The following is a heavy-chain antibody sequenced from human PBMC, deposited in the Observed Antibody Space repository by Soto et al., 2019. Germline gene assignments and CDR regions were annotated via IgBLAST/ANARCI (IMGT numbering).Heavy chain of an antibody. J-gene: IGHJ3*02. CDR3: AKDPSSWYAFDI. CDR1: GFTFSSYA. CDR2: ISGSGGST. D-gene: IGHD6-13*01. Sequence: GGSLRLSCAASGFTFSSYAMSWVRQAPGKGPEWVSAISGSGGSTYYADSVKGRFTISRDNSKNTLYLQMNSLRAEDTAVYYCAKDPSSWYAFDIWGQGTMVTVSS. V-gene: IGHV3-23*01.